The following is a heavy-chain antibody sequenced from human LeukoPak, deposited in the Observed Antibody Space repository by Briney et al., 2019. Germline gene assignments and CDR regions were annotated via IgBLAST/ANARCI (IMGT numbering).Heavy chain of an antibody. Sequence: PSETLSLTCTVSGSSISSYYWSWMRQSPGKGLDWLGYVHYSAGTISNPSLSSRVTMSIDTSRSQFSLRLSSLTAVDTAVYYCARYLRDSGTYVFDYWGQGTLVTVSS. CDR1: GSSISSYY. D-gene: IGHD3-16*01. CDR2: VHYSAGT. CDR3: ARYLRDSGTYVFDY. V-gene: IGHV4-59*13. J-gene: IGHJ4*02.